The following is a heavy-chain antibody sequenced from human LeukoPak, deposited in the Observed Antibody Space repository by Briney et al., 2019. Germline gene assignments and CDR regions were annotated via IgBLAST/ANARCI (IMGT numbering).Heavy chain of an antibody. Sequence: ASVKVSCKASGYTFNKYYIHWVRQVPGHGLEWMGWINPNSGDTKSAQKFQDRVTMTRDTSITTAYMELSRLESDDTAIYYCARVTPQFFDFWGQGTLVTVSS. CDR2: INPNSGDT. V-gene: IGHV1-2*02. J-gene: IGHJ4*02. CDR3: ARVTPQFFDF. D-gene: IGHD2-15*01. CDR1: GYTFNKYY.